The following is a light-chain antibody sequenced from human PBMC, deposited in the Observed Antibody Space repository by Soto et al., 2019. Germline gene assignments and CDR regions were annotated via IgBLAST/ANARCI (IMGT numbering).Light chain of an antibody. CDR3: QQLNSDPRT. Sequence: DFQMTQSPSSLPASLGDRVTLSXRASQGISLYLAWYQQKPGXAPKXXXDPXSTLQSGVPSRFSGSGSGTEFTLTISSLQPEDFANYYCQQLNSDPRTFGQGTRLEIK. CDR1: QGISLY. J-gene: IGKJ5*01. V-gene: IGKV1-9*01. CDR2: PXS.